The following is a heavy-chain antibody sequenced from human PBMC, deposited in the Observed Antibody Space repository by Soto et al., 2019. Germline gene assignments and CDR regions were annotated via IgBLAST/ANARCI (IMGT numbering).Heavy chain of an antibody. CDR3: AAATYYYDSSGLSFDP. CDR1: GFTFTSSA. CDR2: IVVGSGNT. D-gene: IGHD3-22*01. J-gene: IGHJ5*02. Sequence: GASVKVSCKASGFTFTSSAVQWVRQARGQRLEWIGWIVVGSGNTNYAQKFQERVTITRDMSTSTAYMELSSLRSEDTAVYYCAAATYYYDSSGLSFDPWGQGTLVTAPQ. V-gene: IGHV1-58*01.